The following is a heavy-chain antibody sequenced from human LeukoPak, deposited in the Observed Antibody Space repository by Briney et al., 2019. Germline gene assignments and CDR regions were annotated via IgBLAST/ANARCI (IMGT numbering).Heavy chain of an antibody. V-gene: IGHV4-34*01. J-gene: IGHJ4*02. CDR2: INHSGST. CDR3: ARDRRWPPSRVTTTYYFDY. CDR1: GGSFSDYY. D-gene: IGHD4-17*01. Sequence: SETLSLTCSVYGGSFSDYYWSWIRQPPGKGLEWIAEINHSGSTNYNPSLKSRVTMSVDTSKNQFSLKLSSVTAADTAVYYCARDRRWPPSRVTTTYYFDYWGQGTLVTVSS.